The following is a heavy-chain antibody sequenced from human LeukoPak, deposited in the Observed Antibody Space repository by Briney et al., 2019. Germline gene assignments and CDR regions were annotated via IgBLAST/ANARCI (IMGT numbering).Heavy chain of an antibody. CDR2: IRYDGSNK. J-gene: IGHJ6*03. CDR1: GFTFSSYG. CDR3: AKAPVPAAPRYYYYMDV. D-gene: IGHD2-2*01. V-gene: IGHV3-30*02. Sequence: GGSLRLSCAASGFTFSSYGMHWVRQAPSKGLEWVAFIRYDGSNKYYADSVKGRFTISRDNSKNTLYLQMNSLRAEDTAVYYCAKAPVPAAPRYYYYMDVWGKGTTVAVSS.